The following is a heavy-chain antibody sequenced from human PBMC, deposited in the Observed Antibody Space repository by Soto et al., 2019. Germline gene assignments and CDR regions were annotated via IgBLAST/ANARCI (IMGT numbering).Heavy chain of an antibody. Sequence: ESGPTLVNPTETLTLTCSVSGFLLTNGRMGVSWIRQPPGKALEWLAHFFSDAERSYSTSMQSRLNMYKDSSGSQVVLTMTNMAPADTATYFCARMDGDYNYYGLDVWGHGVAVTVSS. CDR1: GFLLTNGRMG. CDR2: FFSDAER. D-gene: IGHD4-17*01. J-gene: IGHJ6*02. V-gene: IGHV2-26*01. CDR3: ARMDGDYNYYGLDV.